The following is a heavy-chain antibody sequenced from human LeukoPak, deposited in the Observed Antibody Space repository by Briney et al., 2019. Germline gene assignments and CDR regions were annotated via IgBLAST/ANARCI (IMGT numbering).Heavy chain of an antibody. Sequence: ASVKVSCKASGYTFTSYDINWVRQATGQGLEWMGWMNPNSGNTGYAQKFQGRVTMTRNTSISTAYMELSSLRSEDTAVYYCARGRGSGWRLYSWFDPWGQGTLVTVSS. CDR1: GYTFTSYD. D-gene: IGHD6-19*01. V-gene: IGHV1-8*01. J-gene: IGHJ5*02. CDR2: MNPNSGNT. CDR3: ARGRGSGWRLYSWFDP.